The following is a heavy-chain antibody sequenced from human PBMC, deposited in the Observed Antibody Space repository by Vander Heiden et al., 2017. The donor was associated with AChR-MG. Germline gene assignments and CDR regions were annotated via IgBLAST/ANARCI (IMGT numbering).Heavy chain of an antibody. V-gene: IGHV4-34*01. CDR2: IDDSGGI. Sequence: QVQLQQRGAGLVKPSETLSLTCAVYGGSFSGNYWTWIRQSPGKWLEWIGEIDDSGGINYNPSLKGRVTISVDTSKKYFSLKLTSVTAADAAVYYCATGRASTYDTSGYYPYYYYGLDVWGQGTTVTVSS. CDR3: ATGRASTYDTSGYYPYYYYGLDV. J-gene: IGHJ6*02. D-gene: IGHD3-22*01. CDR1: GGSFSGNY.